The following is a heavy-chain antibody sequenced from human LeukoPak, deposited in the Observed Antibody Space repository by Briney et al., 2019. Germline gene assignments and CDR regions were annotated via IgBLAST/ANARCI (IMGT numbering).Heavy chain of an antibody. J-gene: IGHJ4*02. CDR3: ARLPHGYCSSTSCT. V-gene: IGHV4-39*01. Sequence: TSETLSLTCTVSGGSISSSSYYWGWIRQPPGKGLEWIGSIYYSGSTYYNPSLKSRVTISVDTSKNQFSLKLSSVTAADTAVYYCARLPHGYCSSTSCTWGQGTLVTVSS. D-gene: IGHD2-2*01. CDR2: IYYSGST. CDR1: GGSISSSSYY.